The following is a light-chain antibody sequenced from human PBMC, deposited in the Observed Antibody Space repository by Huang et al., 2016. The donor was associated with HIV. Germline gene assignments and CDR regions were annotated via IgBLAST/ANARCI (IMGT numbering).Light chain of an antibody. V-gene: IGKV1-33*01. CDR2: DAS. J-gene: IGKJ5*01. CDR1: QDITNY. Sequence: DIQMTQSPSSLSASVGDRVTITCQASQDITNYLNWYQHKPGKAPKLLIYDASNLETGVPSRFSGSGSGTDFTFTTNSLQPEDIATYYCQQYASFPITFGQGTRLEI. CDR3: QQYASFPIT.